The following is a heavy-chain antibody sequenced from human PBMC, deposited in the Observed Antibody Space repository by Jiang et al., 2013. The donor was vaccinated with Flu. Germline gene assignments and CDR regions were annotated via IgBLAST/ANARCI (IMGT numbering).Heavy chain of an antibody. Sequence: KPTQTLTLTCTFSGFSLSTSGVGVGWIRQPPGKALEWLALIYWDDDKRYSPSLKSRLTITKDTSKNQVVLTMTNMDPVDTATYYCAHQTTFGGVIVHPPPGGYFDYWGQGTLVTVSS. CDR3: AHQTTFGGVIVHPPPGGYFDY. CDR1: GFSLSTSGVG. J-gene: IGHJ4*02. CDR2: IYWDDDK. D-gene: IGHD3-16*02. V-gene: IGHV2-5*02.